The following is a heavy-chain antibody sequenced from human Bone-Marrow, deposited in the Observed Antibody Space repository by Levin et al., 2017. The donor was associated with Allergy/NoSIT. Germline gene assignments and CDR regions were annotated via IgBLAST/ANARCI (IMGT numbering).Heavy chain of an antibody. CDR3: ARVWGTADILTGYYSRDYYYYMDV. CDR1: GYTFTGYY. V-gene: IGHV1-2*06. J-gene: IGHJ6*03. D-gene: IGHD3-9*01. CDR2: INPNSGGT. Sequence: PVASVKVSCKASGYTFTGYYMHWVRQAPGQGLEWMGRINPNSGGTNYAQKFQGRVTMTRDTSISTAYMELSRLRSDDTAVYYCARVWGTADILTGYYSRDYYYYMDVWGKGTTVTVSS.